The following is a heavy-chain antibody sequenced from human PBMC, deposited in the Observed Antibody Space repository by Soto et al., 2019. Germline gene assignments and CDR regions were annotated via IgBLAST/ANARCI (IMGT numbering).Heavy chain of an antibody. Sequence: ASVKVSCKASGYTFTSYDINWVRQATGQGLEWMGWMNPNSGNTGYAQKFQGRVTMTRDTSISTAYMELSSLRSEDTAVYYCARPGRDPVGAPYYYGMDVWGQGTTVTVSS. CDR3: ARPGRDPVGAPYYYGMDV. CDR2: MNPNSGNT. J-gene: IGHJ6*02. V-gene: IGHV1-8*01. CDR1: GYTFTSYD. D-gene: IGHD1-26*01.